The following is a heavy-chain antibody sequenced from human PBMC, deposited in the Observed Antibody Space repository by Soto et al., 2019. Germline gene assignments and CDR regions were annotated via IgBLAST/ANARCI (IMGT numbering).Heavy chain of an antibody. Sequence: GASVQVSCKASGYTFTCYYMHWVRQAPGQGLEWMGWINPNSGGTNYAQKFQGRVTMTRDTSISTAYMELSRLRSDDTAVYYCARDPWIVVVPAAIGLLKNFRFAPWGQGTLVTVAS. CDR3: ARDPWIVVVPAAIGLLKNFRFAP. D-gene: IGHD2-2*01. V-gene: IGHV1-2*02. CDR1: GYTFTCYY. J-gene: IGHJ5*02. CDR2: INPNSGGT.